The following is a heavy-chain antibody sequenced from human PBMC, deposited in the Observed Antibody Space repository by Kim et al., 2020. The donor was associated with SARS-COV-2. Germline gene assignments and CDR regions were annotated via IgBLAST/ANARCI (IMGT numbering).Heavy chain of an antibody. V-gene: IGHV3-9*01. Sequence: ADSVKGRFTSSRDNAKNSLYLQMNSLRAEDTALYYCAKDITATVVTDFDYWGQGTLVTVSS. CDR3: AKDITATVVTDFDY. D-gene: IGHD4-17*01. J-gene: IGHJ4*02.